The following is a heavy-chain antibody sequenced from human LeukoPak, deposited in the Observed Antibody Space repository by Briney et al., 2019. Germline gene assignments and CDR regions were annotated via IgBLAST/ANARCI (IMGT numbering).Heavy chain of an antibody. D-gene: IGHD5-18*01. CDR3: ARVYPSYGFVGAFDI. CDR2: IIPIFGTA. Sequence: SVKVSCKASGGTFSSYAISWVRQAPGQGLEWMGGIIPIFGTANYAQKFQGRVTITADESTSTAYMELSSLRSEDTAVYYCARVYPSYGFVGAFDIWSQGTMVTVSS. J-gene: IGHJ3*02. V-gene: IGHV1-69*01. CDR1: GGTFSSYA.